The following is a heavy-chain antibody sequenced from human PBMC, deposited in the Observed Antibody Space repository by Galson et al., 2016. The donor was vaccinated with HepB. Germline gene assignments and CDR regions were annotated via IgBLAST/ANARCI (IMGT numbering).Heavy chain of an antibody. CDR2: ISYDGSHK. V-gene: IGHV3-30*03. Sequence: SLRLSCAGSGFSLSNSAMHWVRQALGKGLEWVAVISYDGSHKYYADSVKGRFTISRDNSKNKLYLQMNSLRAEDTAVYYCARDHAVGATWGYFYHYGMDVWGQGTTVTVSS. D-gene: IGHD1-26*01. CDR1: GFSLSNSA. CDR3: ARDHAVGATWGYFYHYGMDV. J-gene: IGHJ6*02.